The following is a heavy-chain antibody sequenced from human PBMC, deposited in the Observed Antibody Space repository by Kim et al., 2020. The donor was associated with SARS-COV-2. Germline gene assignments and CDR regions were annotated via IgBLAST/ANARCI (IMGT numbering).Heavy chain of an antibody. CDR2: IIPILGKT. V-gene: IGHV1-69*04. CDR1: GGTFSRYA. J-gene: IGHJ6*02. CDR3: ARDTVYSGYPSGMDV. Sequence: SVKVSCKASGGTFSRYAFSWVRQVPGQGLEWMGRIIPILGKTNYKQKFQGRVTITADKSTNTTYMELNSLTSEDTGVYFCARDTVYSGYPSGMDVWGQG. D-gene: IGHD5-12*01.